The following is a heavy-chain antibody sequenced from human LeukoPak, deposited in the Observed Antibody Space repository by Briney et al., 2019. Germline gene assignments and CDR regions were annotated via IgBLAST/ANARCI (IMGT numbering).Heavy chain of an antibody. D-gene: IGHD3-22*01. J-gene: IGHJ6*02. CDR3: AKDRAYYDSSGYYPYYGMDV. V-gene: IGHV1-69*04. CDR1: GYTCHTYG. Sequence: ASVTVSCTSSGYTCHTYGIAWVWLAPGQGLEWMGRVIPFLGIANYAQKFQGRVTITADKSTSTAYMELSSLRSEDTAVYYCAKDRAYYDSSGYYPYYGMDVWGQGTTVTVSS. CDR2: VIPFLGIA.